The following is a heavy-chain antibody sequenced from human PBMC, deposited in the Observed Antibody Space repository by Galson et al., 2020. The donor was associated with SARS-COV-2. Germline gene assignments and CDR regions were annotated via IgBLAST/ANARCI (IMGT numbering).Heavy chain of an antibody. Sequence: GGSLRLSCTGSGFTFGDYAMSWFRQAPGKGLEWVGFIRSKAYGGTTEYAASVKGRFTISRDDSKSIAYLQMNSLKSEDTAVYYCTREVGRIYYGSGSTSDYWGQGTLVTVSS. CDR3: TREVGRIYYGSGSTSDY. CDR2: IRSKAYGGTT. J-gene: IGHJ4*02. D-gene: IGHD3-10*01. V-gene: IGHV3-49*03. CDR1: GFTFGDYA.